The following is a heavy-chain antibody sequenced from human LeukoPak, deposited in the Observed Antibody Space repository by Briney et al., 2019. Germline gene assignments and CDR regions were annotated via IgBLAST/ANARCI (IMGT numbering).Heavy chain of an antibody. D-gene: IGHD4-17*01. CDR2: IYPGDSDA. CDR1: GDSFNGYW. Sequence: GESLKISCKGSGDSFNGYWIAWVRQMPGKGLECMGIIYPGDSDARYSPSFQGQVTISADKSISTAYLQWSSLKASDTAMYYCARQVREDYGEPGSLYYYYYMDVWGKGTTVTVSS. V-gene: IGHV5-51*01. CDR3: ARQVREDYGEPGSLYYYYYMDV. J-gene: IGHJ6*03.